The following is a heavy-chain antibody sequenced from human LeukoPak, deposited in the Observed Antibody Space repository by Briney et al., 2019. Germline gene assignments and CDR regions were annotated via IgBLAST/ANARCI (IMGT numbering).Heavy chain of an antibody. V-gene: IGHV4-59*08. CDR3: ARLVTGYYDILTGYLDYFDY. D-gene: IGHD3-9*01. CDR1: GGSISSYY. Sequence: SETLSLTCTVSGGSISSYYWSWIRQPPGKGLEWIGYIYYSGSTNYNPSLKSRVTISVDTSKNQFSLKLSSVTAADTAVYYCARLVTGYYDILTGYLDYFDYWGQGTLVTVSS. CDR2: IYYSGST. J-gene: IGHJ4*02.